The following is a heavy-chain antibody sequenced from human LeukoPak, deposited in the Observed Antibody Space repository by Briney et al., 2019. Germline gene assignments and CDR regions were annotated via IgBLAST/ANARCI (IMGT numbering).Heavy chain of an antibody. CDR1: GYTFTGNN. D-gene: IGHD1-1*01. CDR2: INPNTGDT. V-gene: IGHV1-2*02. J-gene: IGHJ4*02. Sequence: ASVKVACKTFGYTFTGNNMHWVRQAPGQGLEWVGWINPNTGDTNYAPKFQGRVTMTSDSSISTAYMELSRLRSDDTAVYYCARDRRESNWNFFDYWGQGTLVTVSS. CDR3: ARDRRESNWNFFDY.